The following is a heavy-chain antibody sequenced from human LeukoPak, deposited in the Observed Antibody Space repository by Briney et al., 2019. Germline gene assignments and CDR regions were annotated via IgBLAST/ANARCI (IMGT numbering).Heavy chain of an antibody. Sequence: SETLSLTCTDPGGSISSYYGSCIRQPPGKGLGLIGYIYYSGSTNYNPSLKSRVSISADTSKYQYTLKLSSVNAADTAVYYCGREGGPVYYGMDGWGQGTTVTVAS. CDR3: GREGGPVYYGMDG. CDR1: GGSISSYY. V-gene: IGHV4-59*01. D-gene: IGHD1-26*01. J-gene: IGHJ6*02. CDR2: IYYSGST.